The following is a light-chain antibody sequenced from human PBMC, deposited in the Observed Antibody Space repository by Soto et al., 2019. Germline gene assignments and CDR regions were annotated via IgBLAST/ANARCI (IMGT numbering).Light chain of an antibody. Sequence: EIQMTQSPSSLSASVGERVTITCRASQSISSYLNWYQQKPGKAPKLLIYAASSSQSGVPSRFSGSGSGTDFTLTISSLQPEDFATYYCQQSYSTPYTFGQGTKVEIK. CDR2: AAS. CDR1: QSISSY. V-gene: IGKV1-39*01. CDR3: QQSYSTPYT. J-gene: IGKJ2*01.